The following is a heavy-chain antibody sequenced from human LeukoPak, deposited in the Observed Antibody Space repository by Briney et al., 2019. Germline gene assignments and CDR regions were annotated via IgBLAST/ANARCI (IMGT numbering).Heavy chain of an antibody. CDR1: GYSFTSYW. CDR3: ARSGTPGDIVVVPAAMGFDY. D-gene: IGHD2-2*01. CDR2: IYPGDSDT. V-gene: IGHV5-51*01. J-gene: IGHJ4*02. Sequence: GESLKISCKGSGYSFTSYWIGWVRQMTGKGLEWMGIIYPGDSDTRYSPSFQGQVTISADKSISTAYLQWSSLKASDTAMYYCARSGTPGDIVVVPAAMGFDYWGQGTLVTVSS.